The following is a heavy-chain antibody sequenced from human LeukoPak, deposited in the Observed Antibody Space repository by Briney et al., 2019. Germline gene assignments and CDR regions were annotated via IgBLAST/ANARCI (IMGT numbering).Heavy chain of an antibody. CDR2: IWYDGSNK. J-gene: IGHJ4*02. Sequence: GGSLRLSCAASGFTFSDYTMNWVRQAPGKGLEWVAVIWYDGSNKYYADSVKGRFTISRDNSKNTLYLQMNSLRTEDTAVYYCAKAEGYDILTGLDYWGQGTLVTVSS. D-gene: IGHD3-9*01. V-gene: IGHV3-33*08. CDR3: AKAEGYDILTGLDY. CDR1: GFTFSDYT.